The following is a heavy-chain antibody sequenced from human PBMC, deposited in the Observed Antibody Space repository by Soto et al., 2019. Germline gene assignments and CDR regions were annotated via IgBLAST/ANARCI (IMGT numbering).Heavy chain of an antibody. CDR1: GFPFSSYS. Sequence: GGSLRLSCAASGFPFSSYSMNWVRQAPGKGLEWVSSISSSSSYIYYADSVKGRFTISRDNAKNSLYLQMNSLRAEDTAVYYCARDHDPTWFGEPNWFDPWGQGTLVTVSS. CDR3: ARDHDPTWFGEPNWFDP. J-gene: IGHJ5*02. D-gene: IGHD3-10*01. V-gene: IGHV3-21*01. CDR2: ISSSSSYI.